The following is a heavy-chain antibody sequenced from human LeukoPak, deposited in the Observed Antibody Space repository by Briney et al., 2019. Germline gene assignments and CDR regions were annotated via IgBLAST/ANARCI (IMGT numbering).Heavy chain of an antibody. D-gene: IGHD4-17*01. CDR3: ARGLPNTVFDY. CDR2: INQSGST. CDR1: GGSFSGYF. V-gene: IGHV4-34*01. J-gene: IGHJ4*02. Sequence: PSETLSLTWAVYGGSFSGYFWSWIRQPPGKGLEWIGEINQSGSTNYNPSLKSRVTISVDTSKNQFSLNLSSVTAADTAVYYCARGLPNTVFDYWGQGTLVTVSS.